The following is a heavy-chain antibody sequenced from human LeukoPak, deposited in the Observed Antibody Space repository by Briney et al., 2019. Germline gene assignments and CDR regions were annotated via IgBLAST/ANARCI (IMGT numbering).Heavy chain of an antibody. D-gene: IGHD3-9*01. J-gene: IGHJ4*02. CDR1: GGSISNTSYY. CDR2: IYYSGST. Sequence: SETLSLTCTVSGGSISNTSYYWGWIRQPPGKGLEWIGAIYYSGSTCFNPSLKSRVTMSVDTSENQFFLKSSSVTAADTAVYYCASQYYDILTGYPYYFDYWGQGTLVTVSS. CDR3: ASQYYDILTGYPYYFDY. V-gene: IGHV4-39*01.